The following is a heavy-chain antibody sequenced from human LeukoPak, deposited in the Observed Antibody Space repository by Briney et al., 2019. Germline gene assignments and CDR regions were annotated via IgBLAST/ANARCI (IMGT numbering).Heavy chain of an antibody. J-gene: IGHJ3*02. V-gene: IGHV3-23*01. CDR1: EFTFSSYA. D-gene: IGHD3-3*01. Sequence: GGSLRLSCAASEFTFSSYAMSWVRQAPGKGLEWVSAISGRGGSTYYADSVKGRFTISRDNSKNTLYLQMNGLRAEDTAVYYCAKDFSHDPIFGIGNAFNIWGQGTMVTVSS. CDR3: AKDFSHDPIFGIGNAFNI. CDR2: ISGRGGST.